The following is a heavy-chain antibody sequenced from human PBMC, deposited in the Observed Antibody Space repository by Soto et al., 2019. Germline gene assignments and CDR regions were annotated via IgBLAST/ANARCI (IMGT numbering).Heavy chain of an antibody. Sequence: GGSLRLSCAASGFTFSTYTMTWVRQAPGKGLEWVSSVGGSGDGTYYADSVKGRFTISRDNSKNILYLQMNSLRAEDTAVYYCAKGIPDAGGYYYYSMDVWGQGTAVTVSS. J-gene: IGHJ6*02. CDR2: VGGSGDGT. V-gene: IGHV3-23*01. CDR1: GFTFSTYT. CDR3: AKGIPDAGGYYYYSMDV. D-gene: IGHD2-2*01.